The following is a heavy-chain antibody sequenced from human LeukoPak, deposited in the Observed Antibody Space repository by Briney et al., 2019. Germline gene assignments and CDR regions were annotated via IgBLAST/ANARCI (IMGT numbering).Heavy chain of an antibody. CDR2: IKQDGSEK. CDR3: ARVADY. V-gene: IGHV3-7*01. J-gene: IGHJ4*02. Sequence: GGSLRLSCATSGCTFSSYWMSWVRQAPGKGLEWVANIKQDGSEKYYVDSVKGRFTISRDNAKNSLYLQMNSLRAEDTAVYYCARVADYWGQGTLVTVSS. CDR1: GCTFSSYW.